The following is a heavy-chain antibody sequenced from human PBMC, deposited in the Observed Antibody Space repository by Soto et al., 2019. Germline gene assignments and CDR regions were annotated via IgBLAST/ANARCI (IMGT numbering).Heavy chain of an antibody. Sequence: QVQLQQWGAGLLKPSETLSLTCAVYGGSLRDYYWSWIRQPPGKGLEWIGEVNHSESTSYNPSLKRRVTISVDTSKNQFSLRLTSLTAADTAVYYCARGRWLDNSWGQGTLVTVSS. CDR3: ARGRWLDNS. CDR1: GGSLRDYY. CDR2: VNHSEST. J-gene: IGHJ4*02. D-gene: IGHD6-19*01. V-gene: IGHV4-34*01.